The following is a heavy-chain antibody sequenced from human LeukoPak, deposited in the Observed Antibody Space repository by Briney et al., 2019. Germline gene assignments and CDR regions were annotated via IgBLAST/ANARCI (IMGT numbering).Heavy chain of an antibody. Sequence: GGSLRLSCAASGFTFDDYGMSWVRQAPGKGLEWVSGINWNGGSTGYADSVKGRFTISRDDAKNSLYLQMNSLSAEDTALYHCASRAAAGTERDYWGQGTLVTVSS. CDR2: INWNGGST. J-gene: IGHJ4*02. D-gene: IGHD6-13*01. CDR3: ASRAAAGTERDY. CDR1: GFTFDDYG. V-gene: IGHV3-20*01.